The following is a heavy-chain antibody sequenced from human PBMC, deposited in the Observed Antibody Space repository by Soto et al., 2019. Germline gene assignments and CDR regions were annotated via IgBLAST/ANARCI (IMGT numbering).Heavy chain of an antibody. V-gene: IGHV1-69*01. D-gene: IGHD2-2*01. CDR3: ARGRIVVVPGATAAFYYYYYGMDV. CDR2: IIPIFGTA. CDR1: GGTFSSYA. Sequence: QVQLVQSGAEVKKPGSSVKVSCKASGGTFSSYAISWVRQAPGQGLEWMGGIIPIFGTANYAQKFQGRVTINADESTSKAYMELSSVRSEDTAVYYSARGRIVVVPGATAAFYYYYYGMDVWGQGTTVTVSS. J-gene: IGHJ6*02.